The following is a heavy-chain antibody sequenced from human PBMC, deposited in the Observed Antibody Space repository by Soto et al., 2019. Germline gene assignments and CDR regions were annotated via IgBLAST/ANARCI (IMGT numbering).Heavy chain of an antibody. D-gene: IGHD6-6*01. CDR3: AKYRSTSSGAEGFDY. V-gene: IGHV3-23*01. Sequence: LRLSCAASGFTFNSYAMTWVRQAPGKGLEWVSSISGSGDVIFYAASVKGRFTISRDNSKITFFLQLNSLRAEDTGVYYCAKYRSTSSGAEGFDYWGQGALVTVSS. CDR2: ISGSGDVI. J-gene: IGHJ4*02. CDR1: GFTFNSYA.